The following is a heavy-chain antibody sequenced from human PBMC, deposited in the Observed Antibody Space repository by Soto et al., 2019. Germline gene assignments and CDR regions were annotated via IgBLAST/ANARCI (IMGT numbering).Heavy chain of an antibody. Sequence: QVQLQESGPGLVKPSETLSLTCTVSGGSIYRSGYYWGWIRQPPGRGLEWIGNIDYNGVTYSNPSLKSRVTISRDTSKNQFSLKLTSVTAADTAQYYCGKVLVGATGHTDSDSWGPGTLVAVSS. J-gene: IGHJ4*02. V-gene: IGHV4-39*01. CDR2: IDYNGVT. D-gene: IGHD2-15*01. CDR1: GGSIYRSGYY. CDR3: GKVLVGATGHTDSDS.